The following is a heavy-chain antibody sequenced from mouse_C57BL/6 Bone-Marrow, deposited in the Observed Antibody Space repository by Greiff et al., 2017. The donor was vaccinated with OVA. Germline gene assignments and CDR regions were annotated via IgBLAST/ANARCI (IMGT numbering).Heavy chain of an antibody. V-gene: IGHV2-2*01. CDR3: ASRRAY. CDR2: IWSGGST. CDR1: GFSLTSYG. J-gene: IGHJ3*01. Sequence: VKLQESGPGLVQPSQSLSITCTVSGFSLTSYGVHWVRQSPGKGLEWLGVIWSGGSTDYNAAFISRLSISKDNSKSQVFFKMNSLQADDTAIYYCASRRAYWGQGTLVTVSA.